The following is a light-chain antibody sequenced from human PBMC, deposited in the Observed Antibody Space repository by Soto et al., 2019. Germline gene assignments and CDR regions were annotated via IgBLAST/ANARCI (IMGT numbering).Light chain of an antibody. CDR2: DVS. V-gene: IGLV2-14*01. CDR1: SSDVGGYNY. CDR3: SSYTSSSTLVV. Sequence: QSALTQPASVSGSPGQSITISCTGTSSDVGGYNYVFWYQQHPGKAPKLMIYDVSNRPSGVSNRFSGSKSGNTDSLTISGLQAEAEADYYGSSYTSSSTLVVFGGGT. J-gene: IGLJ2*01.